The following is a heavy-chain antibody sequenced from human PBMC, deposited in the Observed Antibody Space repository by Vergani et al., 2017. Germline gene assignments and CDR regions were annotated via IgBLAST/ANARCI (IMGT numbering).Heavy chain of an antibody. CDR1: GGSISSSSYY. V-gene: IGHV4-39*07. CDR2: IYYSGST. D-gene: IGHD6-6*01. J-gene: IGHJ6*03. CDR3: ARGERTAARPVYYYYDYMDV. Sequence: QLQLQESGPGLVKPSETLSLTCTVSGGSISSSSYYWGWIRQPPGKGLEWIGSIYYSGSTYYNPSLKRRVTISVDTSKNQFSLKLSSVTAADTAVYYCARGERTAARPVYYYYDYMDVWGKGP.